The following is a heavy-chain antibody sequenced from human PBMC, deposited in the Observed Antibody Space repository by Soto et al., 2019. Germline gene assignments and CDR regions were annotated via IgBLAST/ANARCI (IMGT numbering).Heavy chain of an antibody. CDR3: ARIPLSGLIGGGYYHGAY. J-gene: IGHJ4*02. CDR2: INHSGST. V-gene: IGHV4-34*01. CDR1: GGSFSGYY. D-gene: IGHD3-22*01. Sequence: SETLSLTCAVYGGSFSGYYWSWIRQPPGKGLEWIGEINHSGSTNYNPSLKSRVTISVDTSKNQFSLKLSSVTAADTAVYYCARIPLSGLIGGGYYHGAYSGQGTLVTVSS.